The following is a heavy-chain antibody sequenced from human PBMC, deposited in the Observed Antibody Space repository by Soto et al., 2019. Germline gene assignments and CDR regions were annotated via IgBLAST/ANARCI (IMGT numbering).Heavy chain of an antibody. D-gene: IGHD2-2*01. V-gene: IGHV4-59*01. CDR3: ASTYADELYESNWFDP. J-gene: IGHJ5*02. CDR1: GGSISSYY. CDR2: IYYSGST. Sequence: ETLSLTCTVSGGSISSYYWSWIRQPPGKGLEWIGYIYYSGSTNYNPPLKSRVTISVDTSKNQFSLKLSSVTAADTAVYYCASTYADELYESNWFDPWGQGTLVTVS.